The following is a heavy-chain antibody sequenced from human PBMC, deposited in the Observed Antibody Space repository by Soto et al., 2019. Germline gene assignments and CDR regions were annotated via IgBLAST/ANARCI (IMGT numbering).Heavy chain of an antibody. CDR3: ARGGYYYDSSALYYFDY. J-gene: IGHJ4*02. CDR2: IYHSGST. D-gene: IGHD3-22*01. Sequence: SETLSLTCAVSGGSISSGGYSWSWIRQTPGKGLEWIGYIYHSGSTYNNTSLKSRVTISVDRSKNQCSLKLSSVTAADTAVYYCARGGYYYDSSALYYFDYWGQGTLVTVSS. CDR1: GGSISSGGYS. V-gene: IGHV4-30-2*01.